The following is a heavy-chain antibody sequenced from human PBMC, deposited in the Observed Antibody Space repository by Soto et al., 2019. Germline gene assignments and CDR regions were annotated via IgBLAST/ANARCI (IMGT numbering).Heavy chain of an antibody. D-gene: IGHD6-19*01. CDR2: IKSKTDGGTT. CDR3: TTASSGWGPVVY. CDR1: GFTFSNAW. J-gene: IGHJ4*02. V-gene: IGHV3-15*01. Sequence: PGGSLRLSCAASGFTFSNAWMSWVRQAPGKGLEWVGRIKSKTDGGTTDYAAPVKGRFTISRDDSKNTLYLQMNSLKTEDTAVYYCTTASSGWGPVVYWGQGTLVTVSS.